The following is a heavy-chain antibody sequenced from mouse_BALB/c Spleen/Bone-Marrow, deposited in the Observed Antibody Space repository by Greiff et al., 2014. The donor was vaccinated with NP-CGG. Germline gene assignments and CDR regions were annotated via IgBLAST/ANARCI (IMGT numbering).Heavy chain of an antibody. V-gene: IGHV1-15*01. CDR2: IDPETGGT. Sequence: VKLMESGAELVRPGTSVTLSCKASGYTFTDYKMHWVKQTPVHGLEWIGLIDPETGGTAYNQKFKGKATLTADKSSSTAYMDLRSLTSGDSAVYYCTIVAYWGQGTLVAVSA. CDR3: TIVAY. CDR1: GYTFTDYK. J-gene: IGHJ3*01.